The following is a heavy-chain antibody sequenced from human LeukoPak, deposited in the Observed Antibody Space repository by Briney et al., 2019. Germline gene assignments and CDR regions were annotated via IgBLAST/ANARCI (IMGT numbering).Heavy chain of an antibody. V-gene: IGHV4-34*01. D-gene: IGHD3/OR15-3a*01. Sequence: SETLSLTCAVYGGSFSGYYWSWIRQPPGKGLEWIGEINHSGSTNYNPSLKSRVTISVDTSKNQFSLKLSSVTAADTAVYYCARRSTFWTRNYFQHWGQDTLVTVSS. J-gene: IGHJ1*01. CDR3: ARRSTFWTRNYFQH. CDR2: INHSGST. CDR1: GGSFSGYY.